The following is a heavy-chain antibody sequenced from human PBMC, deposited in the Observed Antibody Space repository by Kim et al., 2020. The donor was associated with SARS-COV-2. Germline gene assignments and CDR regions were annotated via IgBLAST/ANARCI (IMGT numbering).Heavy chain of an antibody. V-gene: IGHV3-7*01. CDR2: IKQNGSEK. J-gene: IGHJ5*02. CDR3: ARDGNSGSFTGPMGWFDP. D-gene: IGHD3-10*01. Sequence: GGSLRLSCAASGFTFSSYWMSWVRQAPGKGLEWVANIKQNGSEKYYVDSVKGRFTISRDNAKNSLYLQMNSLRAEDTAVYYCARDGNSGSFTGPMGWFDPWGQGTLVTVSS. CDR1: GFTFSSYW.